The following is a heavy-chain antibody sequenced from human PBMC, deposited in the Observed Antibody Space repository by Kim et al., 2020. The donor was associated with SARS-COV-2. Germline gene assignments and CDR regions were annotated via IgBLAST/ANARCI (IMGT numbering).Heavy chain of an antibody. J-gene: IGHJ5*02. V-gene: IGHV3-23*01. CDR1: GFTFSSYA. D-gene: IGHD6-13*01. CDR2: ISGSYGTS. Sequence: GGSLRLSCAASGFTFSSYAMAWVRQAPGKGLEWVSAISGSYGTSYYADSVKGRFTISRDNSKNTLYLQMNNLRAEDTAVYFCAKMTAAGSNWFDPWGQGTLVTVSS. CDR3: AKMTAAGSNWFDP.